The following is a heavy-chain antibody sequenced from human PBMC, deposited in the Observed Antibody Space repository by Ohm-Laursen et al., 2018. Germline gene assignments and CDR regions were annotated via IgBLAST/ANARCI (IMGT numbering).Heavy chain of an antibody. V-gene: IGHV1-24*01. CDR1: GYTLTELS. Sequence: GASVKVSCKVSGYTLTELSMHWVRQAPGKGLEWMGGFDPEDGETIYAQKFQGRVTMTEDTSTDTAYMELSSLRSEDKAVYYCARARRIVVVPAAKRSYYYYGMDVWGQGTTVTVSS. J-gene: IGHJ6*02. CDR2: FDPEDGET. D-gene: IGHD2-2*01. CDR3: ARARRIVVVPAAKRSYYYYGMDV.